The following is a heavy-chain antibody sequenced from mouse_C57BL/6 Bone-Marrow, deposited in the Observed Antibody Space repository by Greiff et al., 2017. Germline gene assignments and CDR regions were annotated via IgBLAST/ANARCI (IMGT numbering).Heavy chain of an antibody. Sequence: VQLQQSGAELMKPGASVKLSCKATGYTFTGYWIEWVKQRPEQGLEWIGWIDPENGDTEYASKFQGKATITADTSSTTAYLQLSSLTSEDTAVYYCTTVEWLRRGYFDVWGTGTTVTVSS. CDR2: IDPENGDT. CDR1: GYTFTGYW. J-gene: IGHJ1*03. D-gene: IGHD2-2*01. CDR3: TTVEWLRRGYFDV. V-gene: IGHV14-4*01.